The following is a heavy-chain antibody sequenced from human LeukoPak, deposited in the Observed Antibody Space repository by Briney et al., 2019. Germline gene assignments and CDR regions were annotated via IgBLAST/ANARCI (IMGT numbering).Heavy chain of an antibody. Sequence: SQTLSLTCTVSGGAISSGSYYWSWIRQPAGKGLEWIGRIYTSGSTNYNPSLKGRVTISVDTSKNQFSLKLSSVTAAYTAEYYCARVSSSSSEPHDYWGQGTLVTVSS. CDR1: GGAISSGSYY. CDR3: ARVSSSSSEPHDY. J-gene: IGHJ4*02. CDR2: IYTSGST. V-gene: IGHV4-61*02. D-gene: IGHD6-6*01.